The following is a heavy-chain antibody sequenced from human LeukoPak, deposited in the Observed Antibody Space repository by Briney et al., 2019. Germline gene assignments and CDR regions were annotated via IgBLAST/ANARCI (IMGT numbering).Heavy chain of an antibody. CDR3: ARGGAVAGTFPFDY. Sequence: SGTLSLTCAVSGGSISSGGYSWSWIRQPPGKGLEWIGYIYHSGSTYYNPSLKSRVTISVDRSKNQFSLKLSSVTAADTAVYYCARGGAVAGTFPFDYWGQGTLVTVSS. CDR2: IYHSGST. D-gene: IGHD6-19*01. J-gene: IGHJ4*02. CDR1: GGSISSGGYS. V-gene: IGHV4-30-2*01.